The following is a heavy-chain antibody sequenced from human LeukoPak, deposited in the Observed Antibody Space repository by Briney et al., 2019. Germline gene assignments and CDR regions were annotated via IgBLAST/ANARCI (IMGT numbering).Heavy chain of an antibody. CDR3: AKVIYDNSGYAFDI. CDR2: ISGSGGST. J-gene: IGHJ3*02. Sequence: PGGSPRLSCAASGFTFSSYAMSWVRQAPGKGLEWVSAISGSGGSTYYADSVKGRFTISRDNSKNPLYLQMNSLRAEDTAVYYCAKVIYDNSGYAFDIWGQGTMVTVSS. D-gene: IGHD3-22*01. CDR1: GFTFSSYA. V-gene: IGHV3-23*01.